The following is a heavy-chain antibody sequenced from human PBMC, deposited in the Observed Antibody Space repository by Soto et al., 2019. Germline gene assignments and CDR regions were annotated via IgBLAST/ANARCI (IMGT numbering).Heavy chain of an antibody. CDR3: AKVSSSWYSGFFDF. CDR2: LSDSGGST. J-gene: IGHJ4*02. Sequence: GVSLRLSCTASGFTFSSHAMTWVRQAPGKGLEWVSGLSDSGGSTYYADSVKGRFTISRDNSMNTLYLQMNTLRAEDTAVYYCAKVSSSWYSGFFDFWGQGT. D-gene: IGHD6-13*01. CDR1: GFTFSSHA. V-gene: IGHV3-23*01.